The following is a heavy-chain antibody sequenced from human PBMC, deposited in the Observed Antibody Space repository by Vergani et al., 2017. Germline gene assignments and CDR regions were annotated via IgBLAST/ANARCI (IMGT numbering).Heavy chain of an antibody. V-gene: IGHV3-23*01. D-gene: IGHD3-16*01. CDR3: ARDKSKRAPAVMGTYYYYMDV. CDR1: GFTFSTYA. CDR2: IDNSGRSI. J-gene: IGHJ6*03. Sequence: EVHLLESGGGLVQSGGSLKLSCAASGFTFSTYAMSWVRQVPGKGLEWVATIDNSGRSIYYTDSVKGRFTISRDNSKNTLYLEMESLRVEDTAVYFCARDKSKRAPAVMGTYYYYMDVWGKGTKVTVSS.